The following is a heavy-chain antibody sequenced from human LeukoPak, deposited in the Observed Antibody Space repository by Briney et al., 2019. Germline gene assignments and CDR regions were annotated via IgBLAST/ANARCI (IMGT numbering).Heavy chain of an antibody. CDR3: ARDPSGYCSGGSCYEYFDY. CDR1: GFMFSSYS. J-gene: IGHJ4*02. Sequence: PGGSLRLSCAVSGFMFSSYSMNWVRQAPGKGLEWVSSISSSSSYIYYADSVKGRFTISRDNAKNSLYLQMNSLRAEDTAVYYCARDPSGYCSGGSCYEYFDYWGQGTLVTVSS. CDR2: ISSSSSYI. D-gene: IGHD2-15*01. V-gene: IGHV3-21*01.